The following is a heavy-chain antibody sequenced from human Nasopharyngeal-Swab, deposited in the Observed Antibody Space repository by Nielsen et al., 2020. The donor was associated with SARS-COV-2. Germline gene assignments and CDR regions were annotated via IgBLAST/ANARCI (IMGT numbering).Heavy chain of an antibody. CDR3: TTGFDP. J-gene: IGHJ5*02. CDR2: ISGSGGST. Sequence: GESLKISCAASGFTFSSYAMSWVRQAPGKGLEWVSTISGSGGSTYYADSVKGRFTISRDNSKNTLYLQMNSLRTEDAAVYYCTTGFDPWGQGTLVTVSS. V-gene: IGHV3-23*01. CDR1: GFTFSSYA.